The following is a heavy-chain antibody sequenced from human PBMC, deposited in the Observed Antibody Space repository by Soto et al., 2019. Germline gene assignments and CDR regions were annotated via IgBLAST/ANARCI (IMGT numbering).Heavy chain of an antibody. V-gene: IGHV3-64D*06. D-gene: IGHD3-22*01. Sequence: PGGSLRLSCSASGFTFSSYAMHWVRQAPGKGLEYVSAISSNGGSTYYADSVKGRFTISRDNSKNTLYLQMSSLRAEDTAVYYCVKDQKYYDSSGYYNYFDYWGQGTLVTVSS. CDR3: VKDQKYYDSSGYYNYFDY. CDR1: GFTFSSYA. J-gene: IGHJ4*02. CDR2: ISSNGGST.